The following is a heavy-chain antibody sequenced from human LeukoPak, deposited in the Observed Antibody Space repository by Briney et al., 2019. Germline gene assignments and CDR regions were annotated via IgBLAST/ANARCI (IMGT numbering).Heavy chain of an antibody. J-gene: IGHJ3*01. CDR3: ARDMWRNGYANAFNL. CDR2: IWYDGIDK. Sequence: PGGSLRLSCAASGFTFSGYGMHWVRQAPGKGLEWVAVIWYDGIDKNYADSVKGRFTISRDNSKNTRALQMSSLRAEDTAVYYCARDMWRNGYANAFNLWGQGTMVTVSS. CDR1: GFTFSGYG. D-gene: IGHD3-16*01. V-gene: IGHV3-33*08.